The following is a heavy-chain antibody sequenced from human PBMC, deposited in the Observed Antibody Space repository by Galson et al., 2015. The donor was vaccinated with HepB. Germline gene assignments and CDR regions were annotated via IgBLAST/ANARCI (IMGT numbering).Heavy chain of an antibody. CDR1: GFTFSSYG. CDR3: AKETTPLYNWNPYYFDY. D-gene: IGHD1-20*01. Sequence: SLRLSCAASGFTFSSYGMHWVRQAPGKGLEWVAVISYDGSNKYYADSVKGRFTISRDNSKDTLYLQMNSLRAEDTAVYYCAKETTPLYNWNPYYFDYWGQGTLVTVSS. CDR2: ISYDGSNK. J-gene: IGHJ4*02. V-gene: IGHV3-30*18.